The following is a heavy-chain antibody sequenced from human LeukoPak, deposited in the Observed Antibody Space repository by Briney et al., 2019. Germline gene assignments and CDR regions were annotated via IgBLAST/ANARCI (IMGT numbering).Heavy chain of an antibody. D-gene: IGHD3-9*01. CDR2: ISGSGGIT. CDR3: ARRARYFVMSPLDY. CDR1: GFTFSSYA. Sequence: PGGSLRLSCAASGFTFSSYAMSWVRQAPGKGLEWVSVISGSGGITYYADSVKGRFTISRDNSKNTLYLQMNSLRAEDTAVYYCARRARYFVMSPLDYWGQGTLVTVSS. V-gene: IGHV3-23*01. J-gene: IGHJ4*02.